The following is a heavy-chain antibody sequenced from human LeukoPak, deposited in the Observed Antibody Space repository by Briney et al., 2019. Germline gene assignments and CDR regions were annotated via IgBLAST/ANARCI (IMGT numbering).Heavy chain of an antibody. CDR3: AKDEYGSSSYYFDY. V-gene: IGHV3-23*01. J-gene: IGHJ4*02. Sequence: PGGSLRLSCAASGFTFSSYAMSWVRQAPGKGLEWVSGMSGSGGSTNYADSVKGRFTISRDNYKNMVYLQMNSLRAEDTAVYYCAKDEYGSSSYYFDYWGQGTLVTVSS. CDR1: GFTFSSYA. CDR2: MSGSGGST. D-gene: IGHD6-13*01.